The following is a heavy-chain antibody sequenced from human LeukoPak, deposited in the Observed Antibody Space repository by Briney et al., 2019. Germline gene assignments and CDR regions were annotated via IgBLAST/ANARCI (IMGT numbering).Heavy chain of an antibody. V-gene: IGHV4-4*02. Sequence: PSGTLSLTCGVSGRSVINTNWWNWVRQPPGKGLEWIGEVQLDGRTNYNPSLESRLTMSVDVSENQVSLKLTSVTAADTAVYYCVREGGFYRPLDYSGQGTLVTVSS. CDR3: VREGGFYRPLDY. CDR2: VQLDGRT. J-gene: IGHJ4*02. D-gene: IGHD3-3*01. CDR1: GRSVINTNW.